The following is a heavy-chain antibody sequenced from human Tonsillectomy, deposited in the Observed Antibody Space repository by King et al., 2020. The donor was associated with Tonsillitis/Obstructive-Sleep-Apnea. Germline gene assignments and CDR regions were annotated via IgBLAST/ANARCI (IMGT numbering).Heavy chain of an antibody. D-gene: IGHD5-24*01. CDR2: IRSKAYGGTT. CDR1: GFTFGDYA. Sequence: VQLVESGGGLVQPGRSLRLSCTASGFTFGDYAMSWVRQAPGKGLEWVGFIRSKAYGGTTEYAASVKGRFTISRDDSKSIAYLQMNSLKTEDTAVYYCTRDAVLEMATILYWGQGTLVTVSS. CDR3: TRDAVLEMATILY. V-gene: IGHV3-49*04. J-gene: IGHJ4*02.